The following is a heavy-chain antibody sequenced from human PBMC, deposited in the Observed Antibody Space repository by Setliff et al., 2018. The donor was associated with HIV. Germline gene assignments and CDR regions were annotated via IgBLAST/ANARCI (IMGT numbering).Heavy chain of an antibody. J-gene: IGHJ4*02. V-gene: IGHV4-39*07. D-gene: IGHD3-9*01. CDR3: ARTPGTIWGYDY. CDR1: GGSISSSNYY. Sequence: SETLSLTCSVSGGSISSSNYYWGWIRQSPGKGLEWIGSFHYSGSTSYNPSLRSRVTISIDTSKNQFSLKLSSVTAADTAVYYCARTPGTIWGYDYWGQGTLVTVSS. CDR2: FHYSGST.